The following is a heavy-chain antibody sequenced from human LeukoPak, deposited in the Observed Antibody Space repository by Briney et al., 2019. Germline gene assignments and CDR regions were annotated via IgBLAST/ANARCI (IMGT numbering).Heavy chain of an antibody. CDR2: VNNDGSST. CDR1: GFIFSNYW. CDR3: AKGGLRVTDY. Sequence: PGGSLRLSCAASGFIFSNYWMHWVRQAPGKGLVWVSRVNNDGSSTTYADSVKGRFTIPRDNAKNTLYPQMNSLRAEDTAVYYCAKGGLRVTDYWGQGTLVTVSS. V-gene: IGHV3-74*03. D-gene: IGHD5/OR15-5a*01. J-gene: IGHJ4*02.